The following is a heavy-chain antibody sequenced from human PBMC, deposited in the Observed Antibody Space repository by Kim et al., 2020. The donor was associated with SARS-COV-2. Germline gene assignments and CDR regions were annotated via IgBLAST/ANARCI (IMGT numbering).Heavy chain of an antibody. CDR3: TRSRDSAMPTYYYYGMDV. V-gene: IGHV3-73*01. CDR2: IRSKANSYAT. J-gene: IGHJ6*02. Sequence: GGSLRLSCAASGFTFSGSAMHWVRQASGKGLEWVGRIRSKANSYATAYAASVKGRFTISRDDSKNTAYLQMNSLKTEDTAVYYCTRSRDSAMPTYYYYGMDVWGQGTTVTVSS. D-gene: IGHD5-18*01. CDR1: GFTFSGSA.